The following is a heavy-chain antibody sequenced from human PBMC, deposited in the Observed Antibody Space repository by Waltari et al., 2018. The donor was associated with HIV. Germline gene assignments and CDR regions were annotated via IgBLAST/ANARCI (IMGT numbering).Heavy chain of an antibody. D-gene: IGHD5-18*01. CDR2: IRSKPYGGTT. V-gene: IGHV3-49*03. J-gene: IGHJ4*02. CDR1: GFSFDDHV. Sequence: VQLVESGGGLVQSGRSLSLTCTASGFSFDDHVMSWFRQAPGKGLEWVGFIRSKPYGGTTEYAASVKGRFTISRDDSKSIAYLQMNSLKSDDAAVYYCSRLFVGYNYGYYFDSWGQGTLVTVSS. CDR3: SRLFVGYNYGYYFDS.